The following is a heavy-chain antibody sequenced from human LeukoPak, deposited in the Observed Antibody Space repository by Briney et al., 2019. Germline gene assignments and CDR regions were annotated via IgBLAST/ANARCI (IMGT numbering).Heavy chain of an antibody. J-gene: IGHJ5*02. D-gene: IGHD3-3*01. V-gene: IGHV1-8*01. CDR1: GYTCTSYD. CDR2: MNPNSGNT. CDR3: ASAIFPYGWFDP. Sequence: RASVKVSCKASGYTCTSYDINWVRQATGQGLEWMGWMNPNSGNTGYAQKFQGRVTMTRNTSISTAYMELSSLRSEDTAVYYCASAIFPYGWFDPWGQGTLVTVSS.